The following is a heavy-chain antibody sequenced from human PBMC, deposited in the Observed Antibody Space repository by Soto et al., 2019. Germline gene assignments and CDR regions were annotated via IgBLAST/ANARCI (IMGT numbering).Heavy chain of an antibody. CDR3: AKDSSVTAAGSGGWFDP. V-gene: IGHV3-30*18. Sequence: QVQLVQSGGSVVQPGRSLRLSCAASGFDFNTYGLHWVRQAPGKGLEWVAGISFDGGNQYYADSVKGRFTISRDKSNNTLYLQMNGLGAEDTATYYCAKDSSVTAAGSGGWFDPWGQGTLVIVSS. D-gene: IGHD6-13*01. CDR2: ISFDGGNQ. CDR1: GFDFNTYG. J-gene: IGHJ5*02.